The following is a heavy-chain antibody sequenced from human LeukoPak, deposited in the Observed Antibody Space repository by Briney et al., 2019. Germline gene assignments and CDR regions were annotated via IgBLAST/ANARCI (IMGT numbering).Heavy chain of an antibody. J-gene: IGHJ4*02. Sequence: SETLSLTCTVSGGSISSSSYYWGWIRQPPGKGLEWIGSIYYSGSTYYNPSLKSRVTISVDTFKNQFSLKLSSVTAADTAVYYCAREGIAVAGSNYWGQGTLVTVSS. V-gene: IGHV4-39*07. CDR3: AREGIAVAGSNY. CDR2: IYYSGST. D-gene: IGHD6-19*01. CDR1: GGSISSSSYY.